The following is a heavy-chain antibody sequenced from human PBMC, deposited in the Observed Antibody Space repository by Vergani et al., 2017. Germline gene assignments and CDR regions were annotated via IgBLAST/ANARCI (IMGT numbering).Heavy chain of an antibody. CDR3: AHTELNWNYVSSVFDY. CDR2: IYWDDDK. Sequence: QITLKESGPTLVKPTQTLTLTCSFSGFSLSTSGVGVGWIRQPPGKALEWLAVIYWDDDKRYSPSLKSRLTITKDTSKNQVVLTMTNMDPVDTATYYCAHTELNWNYVSSVFDYWGQGTLVTVSS. CDR1: GFSLSTSGVG. V-gene: IGHV2-5*02. J-gene: IGHJ4*02. D-gene: IGHD1-7*01.